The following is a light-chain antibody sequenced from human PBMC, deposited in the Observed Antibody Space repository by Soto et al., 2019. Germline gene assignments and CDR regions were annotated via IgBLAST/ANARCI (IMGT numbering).Light chain of an antibody. CDR2: AAS. Sequence: DIQMPQSPSSLSASVGDRVTITCRASQSISSYLNWYQQKPGKAPKLLIYAASSLQSVVPSRFSGSGSGTDFTLTISSLQPEDFATYYCQQSYSTPRTFGQGTKVEIK. CDR3: QQSYSTPRT. CDR1: QSISSY. J-gene: IGKJ1*01. V-gene: IGKV1-39*01.